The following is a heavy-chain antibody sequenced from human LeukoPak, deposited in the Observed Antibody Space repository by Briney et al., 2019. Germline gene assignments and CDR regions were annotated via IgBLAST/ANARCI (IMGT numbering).Heavy chain of an antibody. CDR1: GFTFSSYA. CDR3: ARGDVAYAESAY. V-gene: IGHV3-7*04. J-gene: IGHJ4*02. CDR2: LNPDGSEK. Sequence: GGSLRLSCAASGFTFSSYAMSWVRQAPGKGLEWVANLNPDGSEKYYVDSVKGRFTISRDNAKNSLYLQMSSLRAEDTAVYYCARGDVAYAESAYWGQGTLVTVSS. D-gene: IGHD3-10*02.